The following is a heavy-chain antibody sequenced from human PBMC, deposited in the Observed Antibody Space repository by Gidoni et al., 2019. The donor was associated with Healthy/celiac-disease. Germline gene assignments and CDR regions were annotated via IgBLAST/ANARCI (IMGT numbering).Heavy chain of an antibody. D-gene: IGHD3-3*01. CDR2: IYSGGST. CDR1: GFTVSSNS. Sequence: EVQLVESGGGLVQPGGSLRLSCAASGFTVSSNSMSWVRQAPGKGLEWVSVIYSGGSTYYADSVKGRFTISRDNSKNTLYLQMNSLRAEDTAVYYCARGAKDFWSGYYLDYWGQGTLVTVSS. CDR3: ARGAKDFWSGYYLDY. V-gene: IGHV3-66*01. J-gene: IGHJ4*02.